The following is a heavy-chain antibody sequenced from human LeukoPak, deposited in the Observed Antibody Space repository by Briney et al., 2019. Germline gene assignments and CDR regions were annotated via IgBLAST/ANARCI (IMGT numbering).Heavy chain of an antibody. V-gene: IGHV1-2*06. CDR2: INPNSGDT. D-gene: IGHD2-21*02. Sequence: ASVKISCKASGYTFAGYYVHWVRQAPGQGLEWMGRINPNSGDTNYAQKFQGRVTMTRDTSISTAYMELSRLRSDDTAVYYCARDYCGGDCFPDYWGQGTLVTVSS. J-gene: IGHJ4*02. CDR3: ARDYCGGDCFPDY. CDR1: GYTFAGYY.